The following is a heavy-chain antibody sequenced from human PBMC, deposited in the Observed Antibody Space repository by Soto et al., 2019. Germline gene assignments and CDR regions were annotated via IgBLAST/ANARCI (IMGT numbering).Heavy chain of an antibody. CDR1: SHSITSGGYS. Sequence: SATLSLTCAISSHSITSGGYSWSWIRQPPGKGLDWIGYIYHSGSTYYNPSLKSRVTISVDRSKNQFSLKLSSVTAADTAVYYCARVPDRWGQGTLVTVS. D-gene: IGHD2-2*01. CDR3: ARVPDR. CDR2: IYHSGST. J-gene: IGHJ5*02. V-gene: IGHV4-30-2*01.